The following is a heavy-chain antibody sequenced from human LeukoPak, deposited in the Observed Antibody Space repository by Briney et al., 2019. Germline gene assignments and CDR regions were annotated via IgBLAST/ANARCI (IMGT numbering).Heavy chain of an antibody. J-gene: IGHJ4*02. CDR1: GFTFSSYA. V-gene: IGHV3-30*04. CDR2: ISYDGSNK. D-gene: IGHD6-13*01. CDR3: ARSRWGPGSYFDY. Sequence: PGRSLRLSCAASGFTFSSYAMHWVRQAPGKGLEWVAVISYDGSNKYYADSVKGRFTISRDNAKNSLYLQMNSLRAEDTAVYYCARSRWGPGSYFDYWGQGTLVTVSS.